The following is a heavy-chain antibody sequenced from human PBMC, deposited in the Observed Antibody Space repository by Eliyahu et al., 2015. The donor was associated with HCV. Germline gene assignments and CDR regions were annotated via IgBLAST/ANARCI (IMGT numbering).Heavy chain of an antibody. CDR1: GFTFSSYW. J-gene: IGHJ6*02. CDR2: INSDGSST. CDR3: ARDQPQYYYYYGMDV. Sequence: EVQLVESGGGLVQPGGSLRLSCAASGFTFSSYWMHWVRQXPGKGLGWVXRINSDGSSTSYADSVKGRFTISRDNAKNTLYLQMNSLRAEDTAVYYCARDQPQYYYYYGMDVWGQGTTVTVSS. V-gene: IGHV3-74*01.